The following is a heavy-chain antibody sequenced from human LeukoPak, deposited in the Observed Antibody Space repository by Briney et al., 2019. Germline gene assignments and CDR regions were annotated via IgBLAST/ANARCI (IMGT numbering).Heavy chain of an antibody. J-gene: IGHJ4*02. D-gene: IGHD5-18*01. CDR3: ANDLGWIQLNLG. Sequence: GGSLRLSCAASGLIVSSNYMSWVRQAPGKGLEWVSVIYSDGYTYYADSVKGRFEISRDNSKNTLYLQMNSLRAEDTAVYYCANDLGWIQLNLGRGQGTLVTVSS. V-gene: IGHV3-66*01. CDR1: GLIVSSNY. CDR2: IYSDGYT.